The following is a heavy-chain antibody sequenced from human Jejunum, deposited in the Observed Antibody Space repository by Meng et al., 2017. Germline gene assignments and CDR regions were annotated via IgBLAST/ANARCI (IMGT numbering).Heavy chain of an antibody. V-gene: IGHV1-69*13. D-gene: IGHD3/OR15-3a*01. Sequence: SVKVSCKASGGTITNYGVSWVRLAPGQGLEWMGGIVPGFGSPNYAQKFRDRVTITADESINTAYMELSSLRSEDTAEYYCARGDFWTGYPSYIYYFVMDVWGQGTTVTVSS. J-gene: IGHJ6*02. CDR1: GGTITNYG. CDR2: IVPGFGSP. CDR3: ARGDFWTGYPSYIYYFVMDV.